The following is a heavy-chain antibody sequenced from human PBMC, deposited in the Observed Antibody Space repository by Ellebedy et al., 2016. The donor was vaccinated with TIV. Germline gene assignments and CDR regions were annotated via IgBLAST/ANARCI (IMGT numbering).Heavy chain of an antibody. CDR1: GFTFSTYW. Sequence: GESLKISXAASGFTFSTYWMSWVRQAPGIGLEWVANINQDGSEKYYVDSVRGRFTISRDNAKNSLYLQMNSLRAEDTAVYYCARAYGDRGPEDYWGQGTLVTVSS. D-gene: IGHD4-17*01. CDR3: ARAYGDRGPEDY. J-gene: IGHJ4*02. CDR2: INQDGSEK. V-gene: IGHV3-7*04.